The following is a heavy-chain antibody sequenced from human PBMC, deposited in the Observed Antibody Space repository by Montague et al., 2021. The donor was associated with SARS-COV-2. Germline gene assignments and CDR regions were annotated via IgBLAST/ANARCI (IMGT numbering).Heavy chain of an antibody. D-gene: IGHD5/OR15-5a*01. CDR1: GSSISSSSYY. CDR2: IYYSGST. J-gene: IGHJ4*02. CDR3: ARSLYSVSWCPD. V-gene: IGHV4-39*01. Sequence: SETLSLTCTVSGSSISSSSYYWGWIRQPPGKGLEWIGSIYYSGSTYYNPSLKSRVTISVDTSKNQFSLNLTSVTAADTAVYYCARSLYSVSWCPDWGQGTQVTVSS.